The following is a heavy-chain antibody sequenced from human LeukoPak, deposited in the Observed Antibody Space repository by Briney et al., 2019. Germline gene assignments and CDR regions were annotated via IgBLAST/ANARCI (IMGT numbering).Heavy chain of an antibody. CDR2: ISWNSGSI. Sequence: QTGGSLRHSCAASGVIFSSYGMNWVRQAPGKGLEWVSGISWNSGSIGYADSVKGRFTISRDNAKNSLYLQMNSLRAEDTALYYCAKSHDYGDYGGFDYWRQGTLVTVSS. D-gene: IGHD4-17*01. V-gene: IGHV3-9*01. J-gene: IGHJ4*02. CDR1: GVIFSSYG. CDR3: AKSHDYGDYGGFDY.